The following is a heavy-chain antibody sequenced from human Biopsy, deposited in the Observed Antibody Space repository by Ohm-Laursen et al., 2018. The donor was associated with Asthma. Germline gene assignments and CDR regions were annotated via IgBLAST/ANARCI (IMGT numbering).Heavy chain of an antibody. CDR2: ISKDASTQ. Sequence: SLGLSCAASGFSFSNFAIHWVRQAPGKGLEWVGVISKDASTQDYADSVKGRFTMARDNSKNTVYLQMNSLRAEDTAVYYCASYEVVTAILPMDVWGQGTTVTVSS. CDR3: ASYEVVTAILPMDV. D-gene: IGHD2-21*02. CDR1: GFSFSNFA. V-gene: IGHV3-30*01. J-gene: IGHJ6*02.